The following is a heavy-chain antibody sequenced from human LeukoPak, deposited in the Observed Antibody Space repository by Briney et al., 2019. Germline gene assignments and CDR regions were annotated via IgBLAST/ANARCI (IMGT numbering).Heavy chain of an antibody. CDR3: ARSSSSGWKGALNIDT. CDR1: GYTFTSYD. J-gene: IGHJ5*02. V-gene: IGHV1-8*01. D-gene: IGHD6-19*01. Sequence: GASVKVSCKASGYTFTSYDSNWVRQATGRGLEWMGWMNPNSGNTGYAQKFQGRATMTTNTSISTAYMELSSLRSEDTAVYYCARSSSSGWKGALNIDTWGQGTLVTVSS. CDR2: MNPNSGNT.